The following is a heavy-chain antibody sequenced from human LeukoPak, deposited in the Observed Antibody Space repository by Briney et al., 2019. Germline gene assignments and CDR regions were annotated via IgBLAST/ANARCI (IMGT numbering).Heavy chain of an antibody. V-gene: IGHV3-30*02. Sequence: PGGSLRLSCAASGFTFSSYGMHWVRQAPGKGLEWVAFIRYDGSNKYYADSVKGRFTISRDNSKNTLYPQMNSLRAEDTAVYYCAKVGGSGSYSGAGDLDYWGQGTLVTVSS. D-gene: IGHD1-26*01. CDR3: AKVGGSGSYSGAGDLDY. J-gene: IGHJ4*02. CDR2: IRYDGSNK. CDR1: GFTFSSYG.